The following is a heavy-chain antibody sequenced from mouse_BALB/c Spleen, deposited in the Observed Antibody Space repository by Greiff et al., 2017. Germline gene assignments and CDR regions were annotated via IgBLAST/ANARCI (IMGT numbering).Heavy chain of an antibody. Sequence: VQLQQSGPELVKPGASVKISCKASGYTFTDYNMHWVKQSHGKSLEWIGYIYPYNGGTGYNQKFKSKATLTVDNSSSTAYMELRSLTSEDSAVYYCAIYYGYDDDFAYWGQGTLVTVSA. CDR2: IYPYNGGT. J-gene: IGHJ3*01. CDR3: AIYYGYDDDFAY. V-gene: IGHV1S29*02. D-gene: IGHD2-2*01. CDR1: GYTFTDYN.